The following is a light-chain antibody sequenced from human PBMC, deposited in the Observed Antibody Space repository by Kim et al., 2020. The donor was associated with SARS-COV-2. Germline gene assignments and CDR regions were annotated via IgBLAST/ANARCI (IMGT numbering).Light chain of an antibody. V-gene: IGKV1-27*01. J-gene: IGKJ4*01. CDR1: QGISNH. CDR3: QKYNSAPLT. CDR2: AAS. Sequence: ASVGDRVTITCRASQGISNHFAWYQQKPGKVPKLLIYAASTLQSGVPSRFSGSGSRTDFTLTISSLQPEDVATYYCQKYNSAPLTFGGGTKVDIK.